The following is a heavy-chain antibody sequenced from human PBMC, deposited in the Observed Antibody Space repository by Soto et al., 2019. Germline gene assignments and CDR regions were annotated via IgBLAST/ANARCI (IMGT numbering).Heavy chain of an antibody. CDR3: ARVDYYDSSGYYGY. J-gene: IGHJ4*02. Sequence: QVQLVQXXXEVKKPGASVKVSCKASGYXXXIYGISWVRQAPGQGLEWMGWISGYNGNTDYAQNLQDRVTLTTDASTSSVYMELRSLRSDDTAVYYCARVDYYDSSGYYGYWGQGTLITVSS. CDR2: ISGYNGNT. D-gene: IGHD3-22*01. V-gene: IGHV1-18*04. CDR1: GYXXXIYG.